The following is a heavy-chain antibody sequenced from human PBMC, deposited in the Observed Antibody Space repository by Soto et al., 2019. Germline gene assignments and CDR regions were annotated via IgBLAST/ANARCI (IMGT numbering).Heavy chain of an antibody. Sequence: SETLSLTCTVSGASMTGASMISYYWSWIRQPPGKGLEWIGYIYYIGSTDYNPSLKSRVTISVDTSNNQFSLKLNSVTSADTAVYYCARASISGGNSASHYAMDVWGQGTTVTVSS. CDR3: ARASISGGNSASHYAMDV. V-gene: IGHV4-61*01. CDR1: GASMTGASMISYY. D-gene: IGHD2-15*01. CDR2: IYYIGST. J-gene: IGHJ6*02.